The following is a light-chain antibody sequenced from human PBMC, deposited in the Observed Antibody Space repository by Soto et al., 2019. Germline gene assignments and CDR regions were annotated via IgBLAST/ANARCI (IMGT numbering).Light chain of an antibody. CDR1: SGHSTYA. V-gene: IGLV4-69*01. J-gene: IGLJ2*01. Sequence: QSVLTQSPSASASLGASVKIPCTLSSGHSTYAIAWHQQQPGKGPRYLMRLYSAGRHIKGDGVPDRFSGSGSGTERYLTISNRQSDDEADYYCQTWGTGSVVFGGGTKLTVL. CDR2: LYSAGRH. CDR3: QTWGTGSVV.